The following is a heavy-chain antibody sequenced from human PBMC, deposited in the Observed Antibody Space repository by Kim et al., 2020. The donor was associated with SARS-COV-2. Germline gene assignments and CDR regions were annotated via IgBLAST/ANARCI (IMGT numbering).Heavy chain of an antibody. V-gene: IGHV3-23*01. Sequence: GGSLRLFCAASGFTFGNYAMAWVRQAPEKGLEWVSAIGASGRSTYYADSVKGRFTISRDDSMNTHYLEMNSLGDEDTATYYCAKGTSGYQQERYFDYWGQGTVVIVSS. D-gene: IGHD5-12*01. CDR2: IGASGRST. J-gene: IGHJ4*02. CDR3: AKGTSGYQQERYFDY. CDR1: GFTFGNYA.